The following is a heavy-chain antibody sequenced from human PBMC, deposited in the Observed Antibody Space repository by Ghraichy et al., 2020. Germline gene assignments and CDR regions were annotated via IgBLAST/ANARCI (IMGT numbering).Heavy chain of an antibody. CDR3: AKPGSGSYYNFDY. V-gene: IGHV3-23*01. CDR2: ISGSGGRT. Sequence: GGSMRLSCAASGFTFSSYAMSWVRQAPGKGLEWVSAISGSGGRTYYADPVKGRVTISRDNSKNTLYLQMNSLRAEDTAVYYCAKPGSGSYYNFDYWGQGNLVTVSS. D-gene: IGHD3-10*01. J-gene: IGHJ4*02. CDR1: GFTFSSYA.